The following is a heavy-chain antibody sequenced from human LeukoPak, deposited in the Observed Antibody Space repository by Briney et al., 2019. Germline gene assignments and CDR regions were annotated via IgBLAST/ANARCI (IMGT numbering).Heavy chain of an antibody. V-gene: IGHV3-49*04. Sequence: GGSLRLSCTASGFTFGDYAMSWVRQAPGKGLEWGGFIRSKAYGGTTEYAASVKGRFTISRDDSKSIAYLQMNSLKTEDTAVYYGTRVVGAFGRLVFDYWGQGTLVTVSS. J-gene: IGHJ4*02. D-gene: IGHD1-26*01. CDR1: GFTFGDYA. CDR3: TRVVGAFGRLVFDY. CDR2: IRSKAYGGTT.